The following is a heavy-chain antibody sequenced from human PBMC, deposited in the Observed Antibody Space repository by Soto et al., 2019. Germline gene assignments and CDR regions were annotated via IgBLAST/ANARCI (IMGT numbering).Heavy chain of an antibody. D-gene: IGHD6-13*01. CDR1: GFTFNTYA. Sequence: GGSLRLSCAASGFTFNTYAMNWVRQAPGKGLEWVSAISADGAGTYYADSVKGRFTISRDNSKNTLSLQMNSLRAEDTAIFYCVRISSSSCTDYWGQGTLVTVSS. J-gene: IGHJ4*02. CDR2: ISADGAGT. CDR3: VRISSSSCTDY. V-gene: IGHV3-23*01.